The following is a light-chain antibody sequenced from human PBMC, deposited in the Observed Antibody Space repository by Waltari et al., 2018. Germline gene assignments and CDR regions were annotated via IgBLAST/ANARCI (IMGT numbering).Light chain of an antibody. CDR2: DAY. CDR3: QKYVNLPAT. J-gene: IGKJ1*01. V-gene: IGKV3-20*01. Sequence: EIVLTQSPDTLSLSPGERATLSCRASESVSRYLAWYQQKPGQAPRLLIYDAYRRATGIPDRFSGSGSGTDFSLTSSRLEPEDFAVYYCQKYVNLPATFGQGTKVEIK. CDR1: ESVSRY.